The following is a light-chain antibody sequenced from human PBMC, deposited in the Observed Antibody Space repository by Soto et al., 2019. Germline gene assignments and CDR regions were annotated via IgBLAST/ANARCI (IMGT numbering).Light chain of an antibody. CDR1: SSDVGGYNF. CDR3: SSYTSTRTYV. Sequence: QSVLTQPASVSGSPGQSVTISCTGTSSDVGGYNFVTWHQQFPGKAPKLMIFDVTNRPSGVSHRFSGSKSGNTASLTISGLQAEDEADYYRSSYTSTRTYVFGSGTKVTVL. V-gene: IGLV2-14*03. J-gene: IGLJ1*01. CDR2: DVT.